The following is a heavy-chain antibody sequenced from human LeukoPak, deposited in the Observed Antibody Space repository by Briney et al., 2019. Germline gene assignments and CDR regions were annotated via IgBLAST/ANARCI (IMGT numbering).Heavy chain of an antibody. CDR3: ARGPFRLRPNYFDY. CDR1: GGSFSGYY. D-gene: IGHD4-17*01. V-gene: IGHV4-34*01. J-gene: IGHJ4*02. CDR2: INHSGST. Sequence: PSETLSLTCAVYGGSFSGYYWSWIRQPPGKGLEWIGEINHSGSTNYNPSLKSRVTISVDTSKNQFSLKLSSVTAADTAVYYCARGPFRLRPNYFDYWGQGTLVTVSS.